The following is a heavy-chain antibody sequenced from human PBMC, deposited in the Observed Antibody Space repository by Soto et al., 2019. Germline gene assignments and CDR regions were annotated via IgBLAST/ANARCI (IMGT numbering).Heavy chain of an antibody. J-gene: IGHJ4*02. D-gene: IGHD6-19*01. CDR1: GFTFSSYG. Sequence: GGSLRLSCAASGFTFSSYGMHWVRQAPGKGLEWVAVIWYDGSNKYYADSEKGRFTISRDNSKNTLYLQMNSLRAEDTAVYYCARVLGSSGWSTLDYWGQGTLVTVSS. CDR2: IWYDGSNK. V-gene: IGHV3-33*01. CDR3: ARVLGSSGWSTLDY.